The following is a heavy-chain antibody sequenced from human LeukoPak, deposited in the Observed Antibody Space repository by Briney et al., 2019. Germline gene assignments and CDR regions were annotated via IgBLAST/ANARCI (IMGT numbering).Heavy chain of an antibody. V-gene: IGHV3-7*01. D-gene: IGHD3-22*01. CDR3: AKGVRYYYDSSGLDY. Sequence: GGSLRLSCAASGFTFDNYWMHWVRQAPGKGLEWVANINQDGSQKYYADSVKGRFTISRDNSKNTLYLQMSSLRAEDTAVYYCAKGVRYYYDSSGLDYWGQGTLVTVSS. CDR1: GFTFDNYW. J-gene: IGHJ4*02. CDR2: INQDGSQK.